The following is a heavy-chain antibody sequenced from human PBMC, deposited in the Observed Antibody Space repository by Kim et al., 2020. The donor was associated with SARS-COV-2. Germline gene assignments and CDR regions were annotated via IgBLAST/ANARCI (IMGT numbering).Heavy chain of an antibody. CDR2: IRSKAYGGTT. CDR1: GFTFGDYA. J-gene: IGHJ4*02. CDR3: TSSEYHYYDSSGYLSY. Sequence: GGSLRLSCTASGFTFGDYAMSWVRQAPGKGLEWVGFIRSKAYGGTTEYAASVKGRFTISRDDSKSIAYLQMNSLKTEDTAVYYCTSSEYHYYDSSGYLSYWGQGTLVTVSS. D-gene: IGHD3-22*01. V-gene: IGHV3-49*04.